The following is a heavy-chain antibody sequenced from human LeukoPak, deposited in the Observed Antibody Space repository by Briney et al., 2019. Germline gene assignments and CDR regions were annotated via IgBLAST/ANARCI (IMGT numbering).Heavy chain of an antibody. CDR2: ISAYNGNT. Sequence: ASVTVSCKASGYTFTSYGISWVRQAPGQGLEWMGWISAYNGNTNYAQKLQGRVTMTTDTSTSTAYMELRSLRSDDTAVYYCASSTTVTAYYYYGMDVWGQGTTVTVSS. CDR1: GYTFTSYG. V-gene: IGHV1-18*01. D-gene: IGHD4-17*01. CDR3: ASSTTVTAYYYYGMDV. J-gene: IGHJ6*02.